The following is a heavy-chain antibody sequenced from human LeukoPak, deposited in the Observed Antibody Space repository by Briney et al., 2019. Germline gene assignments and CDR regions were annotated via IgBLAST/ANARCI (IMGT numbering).Heavy chain of an antibody. CDR2: IYYSGST. J-gene: IGHJ5*02. Sequence: SQTLSLTCTVSGGSISSGDYYWSWIRQPPGKGLAWIGYIYYSGSTYYNPSLKSRVTISVDTSKNQFSLKLSSVTAADTAVYYCARGHIVVVPAAIPRSDWFDPWGQGTLVTVSS. CDR3: ARGHIVVVPAAIPRSDWFDP. V-gene: IGHV4-30-4*01. CDR1: GGSISSGDYY. D-gene: IGHD2-2*02.